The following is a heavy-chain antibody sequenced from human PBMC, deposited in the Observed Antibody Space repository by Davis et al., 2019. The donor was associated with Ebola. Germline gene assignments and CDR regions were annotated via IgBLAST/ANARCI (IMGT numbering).Heavy chain of an antibody. V-gene: IGHV4-34*01. CDR2: INHSGST. D-gene: IGHD6-6*01. CDR3: ARGPPYLV. J-gene: IGHJ4*02. CDR1: GGSFSGYY. Sequence: MPSETLPLTCAVYGGSFSGYYWSWIRQPPGKGLEWIGEINHSGSTNYNPSLKSRVTISVDTSKNQFSLKLSSVTAADTAVYYCARGPPYLVGGQGTLVTVSS.